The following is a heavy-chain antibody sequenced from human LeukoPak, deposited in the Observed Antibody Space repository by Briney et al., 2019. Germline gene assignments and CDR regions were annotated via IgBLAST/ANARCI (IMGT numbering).Heavy chain of an antibody. CDR3: ARDLKRYCSSTSCYTLDY. Sequence: ASVKVSCKASGYTFTSYGISWVRQAPGQGLEWMGWISAYNGNTNYAQKPQGRVTMTTDTSTSTAYMELRSLRSDDTAVYYCARDLKRYCSSTSCYTLDYWGQGTLVTVSS. J-gene: IGHJ4*02. CDR2: ISAYNGNT. CDR1: GYTFTSYG. D-gene: IGHD2-2*02. V-gene: IGHV1-18*01.